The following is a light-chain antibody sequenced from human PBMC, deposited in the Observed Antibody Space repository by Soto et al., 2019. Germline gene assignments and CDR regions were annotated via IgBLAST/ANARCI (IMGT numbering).Light chain of an antibody. V-gene: IGKV1-5*01. CDR1: QTINNR. CDR3: QQYDSYWEM. Sequence: IQMTQSPSTLSASVGDRVTIPCRASQTINNRLAWYQQKPGKAPKLLIYDVSTLEGGVPSRFIGSGYGTEFPLTISSLQPDDFATYYCQQYDSYWEMFGQGTKVEV. J-gene: IGKJ1*01. CDR2: DVS.